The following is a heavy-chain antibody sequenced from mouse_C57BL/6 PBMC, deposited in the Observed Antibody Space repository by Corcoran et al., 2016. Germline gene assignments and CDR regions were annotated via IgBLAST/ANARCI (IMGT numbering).Heavy chain of an antibody. Sequence: QVQLKQSGAELVRPGASVKLSCKASGYTFTDYYINWVKQRPGQGLEWIARIYHGSGNTYYNEKFKGKATLTAEKSSRTAYMQLRSLTSEDSAVYFCARSVIYYYGSSNYYAMDYWGQGTSVTVSS. J-gene: IGHJ4*01. CDR3: ARSVIYYYGSSNYYAMDY. D-gene: IGHD1-1*01. CDR2: IYHGSGNT. CDR1: GYTFTDYY. V-gene: IGHV1-76*01.